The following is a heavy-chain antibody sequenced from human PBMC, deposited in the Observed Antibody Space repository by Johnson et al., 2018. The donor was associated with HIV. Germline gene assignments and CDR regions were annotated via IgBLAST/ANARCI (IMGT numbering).Heavy chain of an antibody. V-gene: IGHV3-72*01. Sequence: VQLVESGGGLVQPGGSLRLSCVVSGFTFSDYYMDWVRQAPGKGLEWVGRTTDKLNSYTTKYAASVKGRFTISRDDSKSIAYLQMNSLKTEDTAVYYCSRVGYYYDSSGYYSDALDIWGQGTMVTVSS. CDR2: TTDKLNSYTT. CDR3: SRVGYYYDSSGYYSDALDI. CDR1: GFTFSDYY. J-gene: IGHJ3*02. D-gene: IGHD3-22*01.